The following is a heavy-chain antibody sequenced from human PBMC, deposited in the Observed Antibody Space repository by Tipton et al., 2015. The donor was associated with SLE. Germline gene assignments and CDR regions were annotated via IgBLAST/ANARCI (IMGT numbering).Heavy chain of an antibody. D-gene: IGHD2-2*01. CDR2: IYYSGNT. CDR1: GDPINSGGYY. J-gene: IGHJ4*02. CDR3: ARSIIVVPAFDF. V-gene: IGHV4-31*03. Sequence: TLSLTCIVSGDPINSGGYYWSWFRQHPGKGLEWIGYIYYSGNTYYNPSLKSRLTMSLDTSQNQFSLKLSSVTAADTAVYYCARSIIVVPAFDFWGQGTLVTVSS.